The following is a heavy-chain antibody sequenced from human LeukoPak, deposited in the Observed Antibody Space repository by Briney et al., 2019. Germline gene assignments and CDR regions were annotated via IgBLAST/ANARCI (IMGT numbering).Heavy chain of an antibody. D-gene: IGHD3-10*01. Sequence: GGSLRLSCAASGFTFSSYAMSWVRQAPGKGLEWVSGIRASGGSTYYADSVKGRVTISRDNSKRTLYLQMYSLRAEDTAVYDCPKGSSLGTMVFDYWGQGTLVTVSS. CDR2: IRASGGST. CDR3: PKGSSLGTMVFDY. J-gene: IGHJ4*02. V-gene: IGHV3-23*01. CDR1: GFTFSSYA.